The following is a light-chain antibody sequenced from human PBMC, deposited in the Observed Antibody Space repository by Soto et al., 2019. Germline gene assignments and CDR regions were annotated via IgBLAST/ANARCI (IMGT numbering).Light chain of an antibody. Sequence: QSALTQPASVSGSPGQSITISCTGTSSDVGAYNYVSWYQQHPGKAPKLMIYDVSIRPSGVSTRFSGSKSGNTASLTISGLQAEDEADYYCISYTANSLLFDGGTKLTVL. CDR1: SSDVGAYNY. V-gene: IGLV2-14*03. CDR3: ISYTANSLL. J-gene: IGLJ2*01. CDR2: DVS.